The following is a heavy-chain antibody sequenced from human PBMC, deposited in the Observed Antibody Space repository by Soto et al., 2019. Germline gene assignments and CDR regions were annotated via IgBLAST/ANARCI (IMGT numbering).Heavy chain of an antibody. V-gene: IGHV1-69*01. CDR2: IIPIFDTT. J-gene: IGHJ6*02. CDR1: GGTFSTYG. CDR3: ARDEAAAATSGREV. D-gene: IGHD6-13*01. Sequence: QVQLVQSGAEVKKPGYSVKVSCKASGGTFSTYGINWVRQAPGQGLEWRGGIIPIFDTTNYAQKFQGKFTITADESTSTGYMELRSRRAEDTAVEYGARDEAAAATSGREVWGQGTTVTVSS.